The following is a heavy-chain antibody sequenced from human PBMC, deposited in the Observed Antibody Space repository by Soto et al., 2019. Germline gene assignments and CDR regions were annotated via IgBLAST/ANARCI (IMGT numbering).Heavy chain of an antibody. CDR1: GYTFTANA. J-gene: IGHJ3*02. CDR2: IFTDNGDT. V-gene: IGHV1-3*04. D-gene: IGHD2-2*01. CDR3: ARGYQGSFDM. Sequence: QVNLVQSGAEVKKPGASVKVSCKASGYTFTANAMHWVRQVPGQRFEWMGWIFTDNGDTVYSQNFQGRVTITRDTSANTAYMDLSRLTSEDTAIYYCARGYQGSFDMWGQGTMVTVSS.